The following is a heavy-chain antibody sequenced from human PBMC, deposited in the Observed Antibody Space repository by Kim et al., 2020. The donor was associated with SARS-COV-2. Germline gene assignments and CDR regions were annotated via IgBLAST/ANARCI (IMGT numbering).Heavy chain of an antibody. CDR1: GAPISSYY. CDR3: AGWGYSANAGLAL. CDR2: FFKSGST. V-gene: IGHV4-59*13. D-gene: IGHD4-4*01. J-gene: IGHJ4*02. Sequence: SETLSLTCTASGAPISSYYWVWVRQSPGKGLEWMASFFKSGSTSSNPSLKSRVTIPADTSNNQFSLQLSSVTAADTAVYYCAGWGYSANAGLALWGQGTLVTVSS.